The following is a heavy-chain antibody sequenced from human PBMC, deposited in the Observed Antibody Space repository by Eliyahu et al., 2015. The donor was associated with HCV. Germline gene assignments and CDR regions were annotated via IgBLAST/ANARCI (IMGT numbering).Heavy chain of an antibody. Sequence: QLQLQESGPGLVKPSETLSLTCTVSGGSISSSSYYWGWIRQPPGKGLEWIGSIYYSGSTYYNPSLKSRVTISVDTSKNQFSLKLSSVTAADTAVYYCARHADSSGYYDDWFDPWGQGTLVTVSS. D-gene: IGHD3-22*01. V-gene: IGHV4-39*01. CDR2: IYYSGST. CDR1: GGSISSSSYY. CDR3: ARHADSSGYYDDWFDP. J-gene: IGHJ5*02.